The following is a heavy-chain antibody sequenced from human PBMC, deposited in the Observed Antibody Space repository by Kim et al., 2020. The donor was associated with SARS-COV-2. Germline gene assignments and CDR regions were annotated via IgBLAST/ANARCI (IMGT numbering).Heavy chain of an antibody. CDR1: GGSISSSSYY. J-gene: IGHJ4*02. V-gene: IGHV4-39*02. CDR3: VRRRAKMVYGIDVGMVDY. CDR2: IYYTGPT. Sequence: SETLSLTCTVSGGSISSSSYYWGWIRQPPGKGLEWIGSIYYTGPTYYNPSLKSRVTISRDISRNHFSLKLSSVTAADTAVYYCVRRRAKMVYGIDVGMVDYWGQGTLVTVSS. D-gene: IGHD2-8*01.